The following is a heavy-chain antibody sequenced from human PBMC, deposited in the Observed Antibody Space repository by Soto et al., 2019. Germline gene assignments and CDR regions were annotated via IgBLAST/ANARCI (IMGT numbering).Heavy chain of an antibody. CDR1: GFTFTSHN. Sequence: EVQLVESGGGLVKPGGSLRLSCAASGFTFTSHNMNWVRQAPGKGLEWVSSISSSSSFRNYADSVKGRFSISRDNDKNLVYLQMDSLSAEDTAVYYCARDPPLSVLVVVATDDFWGQGTLVTVSS. CDR3: ARDPPLSVLVVVATDDF. D-gene: IGHD2-21*01. CDR2: ISSSSSFR. J-gene: IGHJ4*02. V-gene: IGHV3-21*02.